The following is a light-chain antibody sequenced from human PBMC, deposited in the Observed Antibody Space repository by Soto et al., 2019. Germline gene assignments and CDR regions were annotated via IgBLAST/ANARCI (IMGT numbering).Light chain of an antibody. CDR1: SSNIGAGYD. J-gene: IGLJ2*01. CDR2: GNN. Sequence: QSVLTQPPSVSGAPGQRVTISCTGSSSNIGAGYDVHWYQQLPGTAPKLLIYGNNNRPSGVPDRFSGSKSGTSASLAITGLQAEDEADYYCQSYDSSVVFGGGTEVTVL. V-gene: IGLV1-40*01. CDR3: QSYDSSVV.